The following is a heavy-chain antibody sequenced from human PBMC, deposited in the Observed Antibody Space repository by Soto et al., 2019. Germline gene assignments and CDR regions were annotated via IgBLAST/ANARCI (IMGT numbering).Heavy chain of an antibody. CDR1: GFTVSSNY. J-gene: IGHJ4*02. D-gene: IGHD3-10*01. CDR3: ARMLLWFGAPFDQ. CDR2: ISGLGHNT. Sequence: GGSLRLSCAASGFTVSSNYMSWVRQAPGKGLEWISYISGLGHNTVYADSAKGRFTISRDNDRNSLHLHINSLRAEDTAVYYCARMLLWFGAPFDQWGRGALVTVSS. V-gene: IGHV3-11*06.